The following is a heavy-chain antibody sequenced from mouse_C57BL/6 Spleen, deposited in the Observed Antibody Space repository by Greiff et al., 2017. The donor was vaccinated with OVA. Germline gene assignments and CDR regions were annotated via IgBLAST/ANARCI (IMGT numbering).Heavy chain of an antibody. Sequence: QVQLQQPGAELVKPGASVKMSCKASGYTFTSYWITWVKQRPGQGLEWIGDIYPGSGSTNYNEKFKSKATLTVDTSSSTAYMQLSSLTSEDSAVYYCARSIDSSGTAWFAYWGQGTLVTVSA. CDR3: ARSIDSSGTAWFAY. V-gene: IGHV1-55*01. CDR2: IYPGSGST. J-gene: IGHJ3*01. D-gene: IGHD3-2*02. CDR1: GYTFTSYW.